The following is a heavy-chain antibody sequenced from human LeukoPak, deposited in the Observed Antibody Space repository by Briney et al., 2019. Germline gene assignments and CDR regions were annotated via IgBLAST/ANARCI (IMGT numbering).Heavy chain of an antibody. CDR1: GYTFTSYP. CDR2: INGGNGNT. V-gene: IGHV1-3*01. CDR3: GRDPDY. Sequence: ASVKVSCKASGYTFTSYPMHWVRQAPGQRLEWMGWINGGNGNTEYSQKFQGRVTITRDTSATTAYMELSSLTSEDTAVYYCGRDPDYWGQGTLVTVSS. J-gene: IGHJ4*02.